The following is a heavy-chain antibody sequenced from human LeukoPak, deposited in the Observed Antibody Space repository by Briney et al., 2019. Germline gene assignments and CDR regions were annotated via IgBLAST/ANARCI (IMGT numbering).Heavy chain of an antibody. CDR3: ARGVVYYDSSGGYYYYYYMDV. CDR1: GGSISNYY. V-gene: IGHV4-4*07. D-gene: IGHD3-22*01. J-gene: IGHJ6*03. Sequence: SETLSLTCTVSGGSISNYYWSWIRQPAGKGLEWIGRIYSSGSTNYNPSLKSRVTMSVNTSKNQFSLKLSSVTAADTAVYYCARGVVYYDSSGGYYYYYYMDVWGKGTTVTISS. CDR2: IYSSGST.